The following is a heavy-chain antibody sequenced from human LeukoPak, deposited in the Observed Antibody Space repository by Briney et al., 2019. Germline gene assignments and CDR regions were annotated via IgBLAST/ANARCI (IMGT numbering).Heavy chain of an antibody. CDR1: GFNFDDYG. CDR3: ARNDAFDI. J-gene: IGHJ3*02. V-gene: IGHV3-20*04. CDR2: TNWNGGGT. Sequence: PGGSLRLSCAASGFNFDDYGMSWVRQAPGKGLEWVSGTNWNGGGTGYADSVKGRFTISRDNAKNSLYLQMNSLRVEDTAIYYCARNDAFDIWGQGTMVTVSS.